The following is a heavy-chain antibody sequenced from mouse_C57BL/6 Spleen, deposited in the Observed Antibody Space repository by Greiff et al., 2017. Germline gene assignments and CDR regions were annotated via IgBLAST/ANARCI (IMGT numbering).Heavy chain of an antibody. Sequence: QVQLQQPGTELVKPGASVKLSCKASGYTFTSYWMHWVKQMPGQGLEWIGNINPSNGGTNYNEKFKSKATLTVDKSSSTAYMQLSRLTSEDSAVYYCAREGTTVVPTDYWGQGTTLTVSS. V-gene: IGHV1-53*01. J-gene: IGHJ2*01. CDR3: AREGTTVVPTDY. CDR1: GYTFTSYW. D-gene: IGHD1-1*01. CDR2: INPSNGGT.